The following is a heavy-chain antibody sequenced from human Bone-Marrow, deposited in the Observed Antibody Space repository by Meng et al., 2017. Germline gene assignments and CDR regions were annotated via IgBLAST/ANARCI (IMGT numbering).Heavy chain of an antibody. CDR2: SNHSGSN. CDR3: ARGPTTMAHDFDY. V-gene: IGHV4-34*01. CDR1: GGSVSDYY. J-gene: IGHJ4*02. Sequence: VLVQQVGAGLLKTSGTLAFLWVVSGGSVSDYYWSWIRQPPGKGLEWIGESNHSGSNNYNPSLESRATISVDTSQNNLSLKLSSVTAADSAVYYCARGPTTMAHDFDYWGQGTLVTVSS. D-gene: IGHD4-11*01.